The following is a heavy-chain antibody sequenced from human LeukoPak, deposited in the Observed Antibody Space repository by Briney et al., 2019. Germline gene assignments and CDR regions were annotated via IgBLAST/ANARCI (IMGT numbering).Heavy chain of an antibody. V-gene: IGHV3-23*01. CDR3: AKELHPITTVTTGFDY. CDR1: GFTFSSYA. J-gene: IGHJ4*02. Sequence: PGGSLRLSCAASGFTFSSYAMSWVRQAPGKGLEWVSAISGSGGSTYYADSVKGRFTISRDNSKNTLYLQMNSLRAEDTAVYYCAKELHPITTVTTGFDYWGQGTLVTVSS. D-gene: IGHD4-17*01. CDR2: ISGSGGST.